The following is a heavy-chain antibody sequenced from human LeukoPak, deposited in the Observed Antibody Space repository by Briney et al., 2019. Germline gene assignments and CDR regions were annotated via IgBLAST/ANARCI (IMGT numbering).Heavy chain of an antibody. D-gene: IGHD6-19*01. CDR2: INPSGGST. J-gene: IGHJ5*02. CDR1: GYTFTSYY. CDR3: ARTGNSSGWYAWFDP. Sequence: ASVKVSCKASGYTFTSYYMHWVRQAPGQGLEWMGIINPSGGSTSYAQKFQGRVTMTRDTSTSTVYMELSSLRSEDTAVYYCARTGNSSGWYAWFDPWGQGTLVTVSS. V-gene: IGHV1-46*01.